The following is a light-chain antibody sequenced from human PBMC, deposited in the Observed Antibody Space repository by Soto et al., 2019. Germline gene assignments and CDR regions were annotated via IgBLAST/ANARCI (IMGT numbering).Light chain of an antibody. J-gene: IGKJ4*01. CDR2: EAS. CDR3: QQYDTYPLT. Sequence: DIQMTQSPSTLSASVGDRVTITCRASQSVSSWLAWYQQKPGKAPNLLIYEASSLESGVPSRFSGSGSETEFTLTINSLQPDDFATYYCQQYDTYPLTFGGGTKVEIK. V-gene: IGKV1-5*03. CDR1: QSVSSW.